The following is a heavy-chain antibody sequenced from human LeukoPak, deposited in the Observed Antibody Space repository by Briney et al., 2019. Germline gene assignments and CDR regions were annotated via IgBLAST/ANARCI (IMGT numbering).Heavy chain of an antibody. V-gene: IGHV4-59*08. D-gene: IGHD3-22*01. CDR2: IYYSGST. CDR1: GGSISSYY. CDR3: ARLSTYYYDSSGLDAFDI. J-gene: IGHJ3*02. Sequence: PSETLSLTCTVSGGSISSYYWSWIRQPPGKGLEWIGYIYYSGSTNYNPSLKSRVTISVDTSKNQFSLKLSSVTAADTAVYYCARLSTYYYDSSGLDAFDIWGQGTMVTVSP.